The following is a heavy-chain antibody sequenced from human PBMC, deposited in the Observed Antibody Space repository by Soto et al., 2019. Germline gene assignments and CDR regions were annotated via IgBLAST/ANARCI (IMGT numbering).Heavy chain of an antibody. D-gene: IGHD5-12*01. CDR2: IIPIFGTA. CDR1: GGTFSSYA. CDR3: ATSVAWLRGYYYYGMDV. Sequence: ASVKVSCKASGGTFSSYAISWVRQAPGQGLEWMGGIIPIFGTANYAQKFQGRVTITADESTSTAYMELSSLRSEDTAVYYCATSVAWLRGYYYYGMDVWGQGTAVTVSS. V-gene: IGHV1-69*13. J-gene: IGHJ6*02.